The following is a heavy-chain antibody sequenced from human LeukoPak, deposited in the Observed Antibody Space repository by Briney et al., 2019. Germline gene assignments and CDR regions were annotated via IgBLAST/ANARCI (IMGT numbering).Heavy chain of an antibody. D-gene: IGHD2-15*01. J-gene: IGHJ6*03. CDR1: GFTFSSYS. Sequence: GGSLRLSCAASGFTFSSYSMNWVRQAPGKGLEWVSYISSSSSTIYYADSVKGRFTISRHNAKNSLYLQMNSLRDEDTAVYYCARDSVVPATHSYYYYMDVWGKGTTVTVSS. V-gene: IGHV3-48*02. CDR2: ISSSSSTI. CDR3: ARDSVVPATHSYYYYMDV.